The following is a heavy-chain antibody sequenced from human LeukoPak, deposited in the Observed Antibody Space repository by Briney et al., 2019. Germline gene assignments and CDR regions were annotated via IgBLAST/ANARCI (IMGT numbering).Heavy chain of an antibody. V-gene: IGHV4-59*08. Sequence: SSETLSLTCTVSGGSLSGYYWSWIRQPPGKGLEWIGYIYYSGSTNYNPSLKGRVTISVDTSKKQFSLKLSSVTAADTAVYYCAGGEYSSSWTSMDVWGQGTTVTVSS. CDR2: IYYSGST. CDR1: GGSLSGYY. J-gene: IGHJ6*02. CDR3: AGGEYSSSWTSMDV. D-gene: IGHD6-13*01.